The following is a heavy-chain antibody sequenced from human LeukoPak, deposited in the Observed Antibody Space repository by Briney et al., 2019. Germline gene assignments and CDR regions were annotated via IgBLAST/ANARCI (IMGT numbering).Heavy chain of an antibody. Sequence: GGSLLLSCVASGFILSSYAMSWVRQAPGKGLEWVSPISGSSASTDHPVSVKGRFTSSRDNSKNTLYLQMNSLRAEDTAVYYCAHHLNVDRAAAWFDPWGQGTLVTVSS. CDR2: ISGSSAST. V-gene: IGHV3-23*01. D-gene: IGHD5-12*01. CDR3: AHHLNVDRAAAWFDP. CDR1: GFILSSYA. J-gene: IGHJ5*02.